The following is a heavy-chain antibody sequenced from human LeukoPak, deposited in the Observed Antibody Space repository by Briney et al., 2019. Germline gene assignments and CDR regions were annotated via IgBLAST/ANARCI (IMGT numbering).Heavy chain of an antibody. CDR2: IYYSGST. D-gene: IGHD3-22*01. V-gene: IGHV4-59*01. CDR3: ASYDSSGTDAFDI. Sequence: SETLSLTCAVSGGSIRSYYWSWIRQPPGKGLEWIGYIYYSGSTNYNPSLKSRVTISVDTSKNQFSLKLSSVTAADTAVYYCASYDSSGTDAFDIWGQGTMVTVSS. CDR1: GGSIRSYY. J-gene: IGHJ3*02.